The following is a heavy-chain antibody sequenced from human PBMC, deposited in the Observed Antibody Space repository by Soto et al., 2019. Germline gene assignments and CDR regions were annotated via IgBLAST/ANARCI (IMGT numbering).Heavy chain of an antibody. CDR2: ISASGTST. D-gene: IGHD3-9*01. CDR3: AKRTNTAYYPFDY. CDR1: GFTFSNYG. J-gene: IGHJ4*02. Sequence: EVQVLESGGGLVQPGGSLRLSCSASGFTFSNYGMTWVRQAPGKGLEWVSSISASGTSTYDADSVKGRFTISRDNSKNTLFLQMNSLRAEDTAVYYCAKRTNTAYYPFDYWGQGTLVTVSS. V-gene: IGHV3-23*01.